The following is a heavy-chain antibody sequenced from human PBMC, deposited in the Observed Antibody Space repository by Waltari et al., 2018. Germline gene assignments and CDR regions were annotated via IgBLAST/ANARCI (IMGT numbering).Heavy chain of an antibody. CDR1: GFTFSSYE. J-gene: IGHJ2*01. CDR2: ISSSGSTI. Sequence: EVQLVESGGGLVQPGGSLRLSCAASGFTFSSYEMNWVRQAPGKGREWVSYISSSGSTIYYADSVKGRFTISRDNAKNSLYLQMNSLRAEDTAVYYCAREPSSSWSYWYFDLWGRGTLVTVSS. D-gene: IGHD6-13*01. CDR3: AREPSSSWSYWYFDL. V-gene: IGHV3-48*03.